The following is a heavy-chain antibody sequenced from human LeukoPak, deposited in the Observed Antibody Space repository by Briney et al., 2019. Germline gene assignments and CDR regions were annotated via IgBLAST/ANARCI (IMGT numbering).Heavy chain of an antibody. J-gene: IGHJ4*02. CDR2: IYHSGST. V-gene: IGHV4-30-2*01. CDR3: ASIVVVPAAMLVYFDY. D-gene: IGHD2-2*01. Sequence: SETLSLTCTVSGGSISSGGYYWSWIRQPPGKGLEWIGYIYHSGSTHYNPSLKSRVTISVDTSKNQFSLKLSSVTAADTAVYHCASIVVVPAAMLVYFDYWGQGSLVTVSS. CDR1: GGSISSGGYY.